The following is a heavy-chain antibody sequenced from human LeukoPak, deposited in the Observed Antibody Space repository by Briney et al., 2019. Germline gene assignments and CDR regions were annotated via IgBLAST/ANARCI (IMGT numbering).Heavy chain of an antibody. V-gene: IGHV4-34*01. Sequence: PSETLSLTCAVYGGSFSGYYWSWIRQPPGKGLEWIGEINHSGSTNYNPSLKSRVTISGDTSKNQFSLKLSSVTAANTAVDYCARGPRVIVVFRSLTRGYSQHWGQGTLVTVSS. J-gene: IGHJ1*01. CDR1: GGSFSGYY. D-gene: IGHD3-22*01. CDR3: ARGPRVIVVFRSLTRGYSQH. CDR2: INHSGST.